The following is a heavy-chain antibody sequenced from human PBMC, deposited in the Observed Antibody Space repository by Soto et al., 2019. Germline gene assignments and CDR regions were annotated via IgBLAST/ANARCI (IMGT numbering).Heavy chain of an antibody. CDR1: GGSISSGGYY. D-gene: IGHD2-15*01. Sequence: SETLSLTCTVSGGSISSGGYYWSWNRQHPGKGLEWIGYIYYSGSTYYNPSLKSRVTISVDTSKNQLSLKLSSVTAADTAVYYCASPDSGEYCSGGSCSLPPYFYYGMDVWGQGTTVTVSS. CDR2: IYYSGST. J-gene: IGHJ6*02. CDR3: ASPDSGEYCSGGSCSLPPYFYYGMDV. V-gene: IGHV4-31*03.